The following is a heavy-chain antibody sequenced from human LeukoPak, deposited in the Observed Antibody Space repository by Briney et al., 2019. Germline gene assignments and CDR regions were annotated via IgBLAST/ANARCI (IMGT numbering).Heavy chain of an antibody. CDR2: INPNSGDT. J-gene: IGHJ3*02. CDR1: GYTFTGYY. D-gene: IGHD6-25*01. V-gene: IGHV1-2*02. Sequence: RASVKVSCKASGYTFTGYYMHWVRQAPGQGLEWMGWINPNSGDTDYAQKFQGRVTMTRDTSISATYMEVSRLRSDDTAVYYCARDRQRYRAFDIWGQGTMVTVSS. CDR3: ARDRQRYRAFDI.